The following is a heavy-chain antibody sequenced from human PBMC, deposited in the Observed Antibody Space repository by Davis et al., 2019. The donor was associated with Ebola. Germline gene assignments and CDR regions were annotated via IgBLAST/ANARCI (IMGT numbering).Heavy chain of an antibody. CDR3: ARVVGASYYYMDV. J-gene: IGHJ6*03. CDR1: GYTFTSYY. CDR2: INPNSGGT. Sequence: ASVTVSCKASGYTFTSYYMHWVRQAPGQGLEWMGWINPNSGGTNYAQKFQGRVTMTRDTSISTAYMELSRLRSDDTAVYYCARVVGASYYYMDVWGKGTTVTVSS. V-gene: IGHV1-2*02. D-gene: IGHD1-26*01.